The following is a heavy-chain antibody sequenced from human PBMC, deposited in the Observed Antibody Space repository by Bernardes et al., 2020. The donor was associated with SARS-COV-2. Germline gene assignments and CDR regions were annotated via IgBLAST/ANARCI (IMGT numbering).Heavy chain of an antibody. CDR2: IANDGSDI. D-gene: IGHD3-16*01. CDR3: ARHARYDYVWGSYHHFDY. CDR1: GFTFSSVS. V-gene: IGHV3-30*03. Sequence: GGSLRLSCSASGFTFSSVSMHWVRQAPGQGLEWVAIIANDGSDINYSDSVRGRFTISRDNSKNTLYLEMNNLRVDDTAVYYCARHARYDYVWGSYHHFDYWGQGTLVTVSS. J-gene: IGHJ4*02.